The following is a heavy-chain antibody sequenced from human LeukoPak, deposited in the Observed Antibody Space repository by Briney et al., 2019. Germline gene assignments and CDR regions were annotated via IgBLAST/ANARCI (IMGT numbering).Heavy chain of an antibody. CDR3: AKDTNIAVAGNFDY. CDR1: GFTVSSNY. J-gene: IGHJ4*02. V-gene: IGHV3-9*01. Sequence: PGGSLRLPCAASGFTVSSNYLTWVGQAPGKGLEWVTGISWNSGSIGYADSVKGRFTISRDNAKNSLYLQMNSLRAEDTALYYCAKDTNIAVAGNFDYWGQGTLVTVSS. D-gene: IGHD6-19*01. CDR2: ISWNSGSI.